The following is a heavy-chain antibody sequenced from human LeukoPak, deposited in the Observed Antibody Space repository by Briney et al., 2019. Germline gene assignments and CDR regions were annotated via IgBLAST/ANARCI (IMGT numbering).Heavy chain of an antibody. V-gene: IGHV1-18*04. CDR3: ASVVRGSDYYYHGMDV. D-gene: IGHD3-10*01. CDR2: ISAYNGNT. Sequence: ASVKVSCKASSYTFTSYGISWVRQAPGQGLDWMGWISAYNGNTNYAQKLQGRVTMTTDTSTSTAYMELRSLRSDDTAVYYCASVVRGSDYYYHGMDVWGKGTTVTVSS. J-gene: IGHJ6*04. CDR1: SYTFTSYG.